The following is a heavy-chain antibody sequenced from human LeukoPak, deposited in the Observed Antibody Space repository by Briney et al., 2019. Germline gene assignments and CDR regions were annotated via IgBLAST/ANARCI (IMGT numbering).Heavy chain of an antibody. CDR3: ARESTDYYSGYNF. D-gene: IGHD3-3*01. CDR1: GGTFSSYA. J-gene: IGHJ4*02. Sequence: GASVKVSCKASGGTFSSYAISWVRQAPGQGLEWMGGIIPIFGTANYAQKFQGRVTITADESTSTAYMELSSLRSEDTAVYYCARESTDYYSGYNFWGQGTLVSVSS. V-gene: IGHV1-69*13. CDR2: IIPIFGTA.